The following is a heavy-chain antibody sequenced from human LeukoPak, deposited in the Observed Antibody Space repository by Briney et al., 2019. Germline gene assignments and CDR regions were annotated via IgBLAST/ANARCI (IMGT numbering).Heavy chain of an antibody. CDR3: ARDGRWLQDDFRIGYFDY. V-gene: IGHV3-30*04. Sequence: PGRSLRLSCAAPGFTFSSYAMHWVRQAPGKGLEWVAVISYDGSNKYYADSVKGRFTISRDNSKNTLYLQMNSLRAEDTAVYYCARDGRWLQDDFRIGYFDYWGQGTLVTVSS. CDR1: GFTFSSYA. CDR2: ISYDGSNK. D-gene: IGHD5-24*01. J-gene: IGHJ4*02.